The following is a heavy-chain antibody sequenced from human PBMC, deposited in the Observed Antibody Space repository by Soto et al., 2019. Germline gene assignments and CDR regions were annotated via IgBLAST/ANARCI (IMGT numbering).Heavy chain of an antibody. Sequence: EVQLLESGGGLVQPGGSLRLSCAASGFTFSSYAMSWVRQAPGKGLEWVSAISGSGGSTYYADSVKGRFTISRDNSKNTLYLQMNSRRAEDTAVYYCEKRALYCSGGSCYSNFDYWGQGTLVTVSS. CDR2: ISGSGGST. CDR3: EKRALYCSGGSCYSNFDY. D-gene: IGHD2-15*01. J-gene: IGHJ4*02. CDR1: GFTFSSYA. V-gene: IGHV3-23*01.